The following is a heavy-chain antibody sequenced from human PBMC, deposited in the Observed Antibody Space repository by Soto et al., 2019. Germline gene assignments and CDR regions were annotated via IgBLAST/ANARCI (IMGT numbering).Heavy chain of an antibody. Sequence: EVQLLESGGGVVQPGGSLRLSCAASGFTFSSYAMSWVRQAPGKGLEWVSAISGSGGSTYYADSVKGRFTISRDNSKNTLYLQMNSLRAEDTAVYYCAKDRGSTSVVGWFDPWGQGTLVTVSS. CDR1: GFTFSSYA. CDR2: ISGSGGST. V-gene: IGHV3-23*01. CDR3: AKDRGSTSVVGWFDP. D-gene: IGHD2-2*01. J-gene: IGHJ5*02.